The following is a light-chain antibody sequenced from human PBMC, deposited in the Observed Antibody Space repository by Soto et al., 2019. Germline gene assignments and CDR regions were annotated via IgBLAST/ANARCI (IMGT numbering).Light chain of an antibody. CDR2: EVS. Sequence: QSVLTQPPSASGSPGQSVTISCTGTSSDVGCYDYVSWYKQHPGKAPKLMIYEVSKRPSGVPDRFSGSKSGNTAALTVSGLQAEDEADYYCSSYVGTNSYVFGTGTKLTVL. CDR1: SSDVGCYDY. J-gene: IGLJ1*01. V-gene: IGLV2-8*01. CDR3: SSYVGTNSYV.